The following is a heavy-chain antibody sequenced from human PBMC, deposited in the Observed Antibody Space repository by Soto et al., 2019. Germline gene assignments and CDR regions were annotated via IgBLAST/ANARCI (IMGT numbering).Heavy chain of an antibody. CDR2: IYPGDSDT. CDR1: GYSFTSYW. D-gene: IGHD6-19*01. V-gene: IGHV5-51*01. J-gene: IGHJ6*02. CDR3: ARPRQAGKNYYGVDV. Sequence: GESLKISCKGSGYSFTSYWIGWVRQMPGKGLEWMGIIYPGDSDTRYSPSFQGQVTISADKSISTAYLQWSSLKASDTAMYYCARPRQAGKNYYGVDVWGQGTTVTASS.